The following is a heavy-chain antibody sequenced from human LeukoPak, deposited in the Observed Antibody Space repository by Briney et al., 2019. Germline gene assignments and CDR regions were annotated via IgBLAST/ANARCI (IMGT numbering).Heavy chain of an antibody. CDR1: GFTFSSYA. D-gene: IGHD6-6*01. CDR2: ISGSGGST. Sequence: PGGSLRLSCAASGFTFSSYAMSWVRQAPGKGLEWVSAISGSGGSTYYADSVKGRFTISRDNSKNTLYLQMNSMRAEDTALYYCATGVLAARPHIDYYGMDVWGQGTTVTVSS. CDR3: ATGVLAARPHIDYYGMDV. J-gene: IGHJ6*02. V-gene: IGHV3-23*01.